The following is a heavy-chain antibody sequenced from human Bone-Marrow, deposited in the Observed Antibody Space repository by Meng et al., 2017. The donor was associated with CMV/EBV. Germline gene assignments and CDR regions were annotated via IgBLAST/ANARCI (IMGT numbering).Heavy chain of an antibody. V-gene: IGHV1-8*01. Sequence: ASVKVSCKASGYTFTTYDINWVRQATGQGLEWMGWMNPNSGNTGYAQKFQGRVTLTRVTSISTAYMELSSLTSDDTAVYSCARRGPDYYYAMDVWGQGTTVTVSS. J-gene: IGHJ6*02. CDR3: ARRGPDYYYAMDV. CDR2: MNPNSGNT. CDR1: GYTFTTYD.